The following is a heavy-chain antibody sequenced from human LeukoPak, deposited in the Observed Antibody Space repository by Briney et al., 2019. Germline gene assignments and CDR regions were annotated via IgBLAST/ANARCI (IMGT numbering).Heavy chain of an antibody. CDR2: VHYSGTT. Sequence: SETLSLTCTVSGGSISDYYWSWMRQPPGKGLEWIGSVHYSGTTNHNPSLKSRVTMSLDTSNNQFSLKMRSVTAADTGVYYCGRRRSRGSGPYWLHYYGMDVWGQGATVPVSS. D-gene: IGHD2-15*01. CDR1: GGSISDYY. V-gene: IGHV4-59*08. CDR3: GRRRSRGSGPYWLHYYGMDV. J-gene: IGHJ6*02.